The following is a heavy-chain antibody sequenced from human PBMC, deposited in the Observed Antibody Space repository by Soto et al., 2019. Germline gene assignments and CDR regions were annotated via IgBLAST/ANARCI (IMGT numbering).Heavy chain of an antibody. J-gene: IGHJ4*02. CDR2: INDGGSA. V-gene: IGHV4-34*01. CDR3: ARGLFSETHYSGGWYFFDY. D-gene: IGHD1-26*01. Sequence: QVQLEQWGAGLLKPSETLSLTCAVYGGSFSGYSWTCIRQSPGKGLEWIGQINDGGSANYNPSLKSRVTISVDTSNNEFFLELSSVTAADTAVYYCARGLFSETHYSGGWYFFDYWGQGTMVTVSS. CDR1: GGSFSGYS.